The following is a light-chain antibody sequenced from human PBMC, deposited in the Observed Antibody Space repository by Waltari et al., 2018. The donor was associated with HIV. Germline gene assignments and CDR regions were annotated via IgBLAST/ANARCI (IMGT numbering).Light chain of an antibody. V-gene: IGLV2-23*01. CDR2: EGS. Sequence: QSALTQPASVSGSPGQSITISCPGTSSAVGSYNLVSCYQQHPGKAPKLMIYEGSKRPSGVSNRFSGSKSGNTASLTISGLQAEDEADYYCCSYAGSSTFVFGTGTKVTVL. J-gene: IGLJ1*01. CDR1: SSAVGSYNL. CDR3: CSYAGSSTFV.